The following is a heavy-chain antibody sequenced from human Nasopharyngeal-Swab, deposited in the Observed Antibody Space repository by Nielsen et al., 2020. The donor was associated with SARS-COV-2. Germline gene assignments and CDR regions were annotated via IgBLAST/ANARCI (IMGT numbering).Heavy chain of an antibody. CDR3: TRAGSYRHDY. Sequence: VRQAPGKGLVWVSRINGDGSSTSYADSLKGRFTVSRDNAKNTLYLQMNSLRDEDTGVYYCTRAGSYRHDYWGQGTLVTVSS. D-gene: IGHD1-26*01. V-gene: IGHV3-74*01. J-gene: IGHJ4*02. CDR2: INGDGSST.